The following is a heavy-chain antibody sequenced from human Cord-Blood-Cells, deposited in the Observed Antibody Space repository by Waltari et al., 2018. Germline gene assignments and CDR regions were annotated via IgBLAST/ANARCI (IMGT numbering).Heavy chain of an antibody. D-gene: IGHD6-13*01. V-gene: IGHV1-2*02. CDR1: GYTFTGSY. CDR3: ARASIAAADY. CDR2: INTNRWGT. Sequence: QVQLVQSGAEVKKPGASVKVSCKASGYTFTGSYMHWVRQAPGQGLEWMGWINTNRWGTNYAQKFQGRVTMTRDTSISTAYMELSRLRADDTAVYYCARASIAAADYWGQGTLVTVSS. J-gene: IGHJ4*02.